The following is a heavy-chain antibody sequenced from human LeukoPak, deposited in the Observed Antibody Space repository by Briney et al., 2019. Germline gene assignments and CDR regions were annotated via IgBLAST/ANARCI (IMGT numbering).Heavy chain of an antibody. V-gene: IGHV4-38-2*02. CDR2: IYHSGST. CDR3: ARGRVGATFHWFDP. CDR1: GYSISSGYF. Sequence: PSETLFLTFTVSGYSISSGYFWGLIRQPPGKGLEGVGGIYHSGSTYYNPSLKSRVTISVDTSKNQFSLKLSSVTAADTAVYYCARGRVGATFHWFDPWGQGTLVTVSS. D-gene: IGHD1-26*01. J-gene: IGHJ5*02.